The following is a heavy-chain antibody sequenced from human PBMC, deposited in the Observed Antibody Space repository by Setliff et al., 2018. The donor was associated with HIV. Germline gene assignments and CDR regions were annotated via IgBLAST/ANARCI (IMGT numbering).Heavy chain of an antibody. Sequence: PSETLSLTCTVSGGSISSYYWSWIRQPPGKGLEWLGHIYSSASTSYNPSLKSRVTISVDTSKNQFSLKLSSVTAADTAVYYCARHSPSDYWGQGTLVTVSS. J-gene: IGHJ4*02. CDR3: ARHSPSDY. V-gene: IGHV4-59*08. CDR1: GGSISSYY. CDR2: IYSSAST.